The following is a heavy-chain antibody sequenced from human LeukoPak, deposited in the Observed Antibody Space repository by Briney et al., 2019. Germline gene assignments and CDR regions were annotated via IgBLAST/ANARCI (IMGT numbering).Heavy chain of an antibody. CDR1: GFTFSSYS. V-gene: IGHV3-21*01. J-gene: IGHJ4*02. CDR3: ARGRPPSVLLSWQDY. D-gene: IGHD2-15*01. Sequence: GGSLRLSCAASGFTFSSYSMNWVRQAPGKGLEWVSSISSSSSYIYYADSVKGRFTISRDNAKNSLYLQMNSLRAEDTAVYYCARGRPPSVLLSWQDYWGQGTLVTVSS. CDR2: ISSSSSYI.